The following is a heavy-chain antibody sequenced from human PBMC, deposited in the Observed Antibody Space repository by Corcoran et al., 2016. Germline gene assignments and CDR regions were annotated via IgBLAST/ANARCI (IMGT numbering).Heavy chain of an antibody. CDR2: IDWDYNR. CDR3: ARLRSYDIANYFPVYFDN. CDR1: GFSLSTSPMC. V-gene: IGHV2-70*01. J-gene: IGHJ4*02. Sequence: QVTLRESGPALVKPTQTLTLTCSFSGFSLSTSPMCVSWIRQAPGRALEWLAAIDWDYNRYSSTSLKTRLTISKDTSTNRVVLAMTNMDPVDTATYYCARLRSYDIANYFPVYFDNWGQGILVTVSS. D-gene: IGHD2-15*01.